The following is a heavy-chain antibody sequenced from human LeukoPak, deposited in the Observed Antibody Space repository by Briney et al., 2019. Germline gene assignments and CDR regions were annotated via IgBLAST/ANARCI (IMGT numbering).Heavy chain of an antibody. D-gene: IGHD5-18*01. CDR1: GFTFSSYA. Sequence: GGSLRLSCAASGFTFSSYAMHWVRQAPGKGLEWVAVISYDGSNKYYADSVKGRFTISRDNSKNTLYLQMNSLRVEDTAVYYCAKDPRGYSYGSSFDYWGQGTLVTVSS. CDR3: AKDPRGYSYGSSFDY. J-gene: IGHJ4*02. V-gene: IGHV3-30-3*01. CDR2: ISYDGSNK.